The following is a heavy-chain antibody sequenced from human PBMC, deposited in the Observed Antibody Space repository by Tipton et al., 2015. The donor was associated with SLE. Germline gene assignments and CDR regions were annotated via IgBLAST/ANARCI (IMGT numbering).Heavy chain of an antibody. CDR1: GGSISSSSYY. D-gene: IGHD6-19*01. V-gene: IGHV4-39*01. CDR3: AIGAVAPFDY. J-gene: IGHJ4*02. Sequence: TLSLTCTVSGGSISSSSYYWGWIRQPPGKGLEWIGNIYYSGSTYYNPSLKSQVTISVDTSKNQFSLKLSSVTAADTAVYYCAIGAVAPFDYWGQGTLVTVSS. CDR2: IYYSGST.